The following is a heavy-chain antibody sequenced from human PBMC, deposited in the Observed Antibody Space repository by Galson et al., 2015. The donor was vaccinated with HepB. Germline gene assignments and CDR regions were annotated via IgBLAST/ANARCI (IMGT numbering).Heavy chain of an antibody. V-gene: IGHV3-30-3*01. Sequence: SLRLSCAASGFTFSSYAMHWVRQAPGKGLEWVAAISYDGSNKYYADSVKGRFTISRDNSKNTLYLQMNSLRAEDTAVYYCARDLEAGSGSYYLDYWGQGTLVTVSS. CDR1: GFTFSSYA. CDR3: ARDLEAGSGSYYLDY. CDR2: ISYDGSNK. D-gene: IGHD3-10*01. J-gene: IGHJ4*02.